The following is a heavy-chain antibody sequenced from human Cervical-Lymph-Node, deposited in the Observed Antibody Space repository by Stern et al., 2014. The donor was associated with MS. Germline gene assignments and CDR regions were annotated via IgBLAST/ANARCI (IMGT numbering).Heavy chain of an antibody. CDR2: INPSGDSA. D-gene: IGHD3/OR15-3a*01. CDR1: GYTFTSHY. V-gene: IGHV1-46*01. Sequence: QVQLVQSGAEVKKPGASVKVSCKAFGYTFTSHYMHWVRQAPGQGLEWVGIINPSGDSANYAQKFQGRVTITRDTSTSTVYMELSSLRSEDTAVYYCASGTGSKRPTGNYWGQGTLVTVSS. CDR3: ASGTGSKRPTGNY. J-gene: IGHJ4*02.